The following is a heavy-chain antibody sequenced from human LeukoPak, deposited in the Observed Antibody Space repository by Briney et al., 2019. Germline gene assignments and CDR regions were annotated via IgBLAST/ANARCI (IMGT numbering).Heavy chain of an antibody. CDR1: GYTFTGYY. D-gene: IGHD3-22*01. Sequence: ASVKVSCTASGYTFTGYYMHWVRQAPGQGREWRGWINPNSGGTNYAQKIQGMITMTRDTSISPAYMGLRRLRCDDTAVYYCARDVYYYDSSGYQRAFDIWGQGTMVTVSS. CDR2: INPNSGGT. J-gene: IGHJ3*02. CDR3: ARDVYYYDSSGYQRAFDI. V-gene: IGHV1-2*02.